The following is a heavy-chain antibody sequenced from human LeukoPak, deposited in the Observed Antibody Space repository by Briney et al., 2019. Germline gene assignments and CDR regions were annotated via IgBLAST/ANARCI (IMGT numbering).Heavy chain of an antibody. V-gene: IGHV4-4*02. CDR1: GGSISSSNW. CDR2: VYLGGNT. J-gene: IGHJ4*02. D-gene: IGHD4-17*01. CDR3: VKHGAYDFDQ. Sequence: SETLSLTCVVSGGSISSSNWWSWVRQPPGKGLEWIGQVYLGGNTGYNPSLKSRVTISADKPKNQFPLELTSVTAADTAVYYCVKHGAYDFDQWGQGTLVTVSS.